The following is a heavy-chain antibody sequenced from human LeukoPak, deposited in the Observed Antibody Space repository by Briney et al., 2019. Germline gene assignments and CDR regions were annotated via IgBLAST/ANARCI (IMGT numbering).Heavy chain of an antibody. J-gene: IGHJ3*02. V-gene: IGHV4-38-2*01. CDR2: ICLSGSI. D-gene: IGHD2-2*02. CDR1: DYSISSGHY. CDR3: ARHCCSSTSYYNAFDI. Sequence: PSETLSLACVVSDYSISSGHYWGWIRQPPGKGLERIGSICLSGSIYYKPSLKSRVTISVDTSKNQFSLKLSSVTAADTAVYYCARHCCSSTSYYNAFDIWGQGTMATVSS.